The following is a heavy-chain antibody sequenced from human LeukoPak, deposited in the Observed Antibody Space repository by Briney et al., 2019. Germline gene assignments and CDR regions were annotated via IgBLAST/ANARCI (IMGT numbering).Heavy chain of an antibody. V-gene: IGHV1-69*05. CDR2: IIPIFGTA. D-gene: IGHD1-26*01. Sequence: SVKVSCKASGGTFSSYAISWVRQAPGQGLEWMGGIIPIFGTANYAQKFQGRVTLTRDTSISTAYMELSSLTAGDTALYFCARAALYSGTYYSLRNDAFDVWGQGTMVTVSS. CDR3: ARAALYSGTYYSLRNDAFDV. CDR1: GGTFSSYA. J-gene: IGHJ3*01.